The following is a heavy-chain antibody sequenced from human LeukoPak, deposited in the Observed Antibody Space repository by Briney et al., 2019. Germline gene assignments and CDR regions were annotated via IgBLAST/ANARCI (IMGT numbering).Heavy chain of an antibody. CDR3: RPAGGGFDY. J-gene: IGHJ4*02. D-gene: IGHD3-16*01. V-gene: IGHV3-7*01. CDR2: IKQDGTEK. Sequence: GGSLRLSCAASGFTFSSYWMSWVRQPPGKGLELVANIKQDGTEKYYVDSVKGRFTISRDNAKNSQYLQMNSLRAGDKAVYYCRPAGGGFDYWGQGTLVTVSS. CDR1: GFTFSSYW.